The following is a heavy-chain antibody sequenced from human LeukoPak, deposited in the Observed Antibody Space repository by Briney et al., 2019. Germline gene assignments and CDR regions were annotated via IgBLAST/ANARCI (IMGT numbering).Heavy chain of an antibody. V-gene: IGHV4-34*01. D-gene: IGHD5-12*01. CDR1: GGSFSGYY. CDR3: ARGQGMATIISLRSRFDY. Sequence: PSETLSLTCAVYGGSFSGYYWSWIRQPPGKGLEWIGEINHSGSTNYNPSLKSRVTISVDTSKNQFSLKLSSVTAADTAVYYCARGQGMATIISLRSRFDYWGQGTLVTVSS. J-gene: IGHJ4*02. CDR2: INHSGST.